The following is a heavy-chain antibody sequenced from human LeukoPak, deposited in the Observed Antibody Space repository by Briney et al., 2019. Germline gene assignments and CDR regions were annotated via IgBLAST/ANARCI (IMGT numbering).Heavy chain of an antibody. V-gene: IGHV4-59*08. CDR2: IYYSGST. J-gene: IGHJ4*02. Sequence: PSETLSLTCTVSGGAISSYYWSWIRRPPGQGLEWIGYIYYSGSTNYNPSLKSRVTISVDTSKNQFSLKLSSVTAADTAVYYCARLAAGYYGYDYWGQGTLVTVSS. CDR1: GGAISSYY. D-gene: IGHD3-10*01. CDR3: ARLAAGYYGYDY.